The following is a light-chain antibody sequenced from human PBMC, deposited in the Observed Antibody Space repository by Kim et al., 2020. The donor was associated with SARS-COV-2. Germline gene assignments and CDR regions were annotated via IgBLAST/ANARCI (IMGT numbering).Light chain of an antibody. CDR1: GSDIGSNP. V-gene: IGLV1-44*01. CDR3: AAWDDNLKAVV. Sequence: GQRVTISCSGSGSDIGSNPVNWYQQLPGTAPKLLIYYSDQRPSGVPHRFSGSKSGTSASLAISGLQSDDEADYHCAAWDDNLKAVVFGGGTKLTVL. J-gene: IGLJ2*01. CDR2: YSD.